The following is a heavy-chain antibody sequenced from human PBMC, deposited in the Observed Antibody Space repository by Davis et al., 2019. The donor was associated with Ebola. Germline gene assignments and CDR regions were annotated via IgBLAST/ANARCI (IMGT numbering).Heavy chain of an antibody. CDR1: GDSVSTWNSY. CDR3: ARRGSSPWFDP. Sequence: SETLSLTCTVSGDSVSTWNSYWGWIYQPPGKGLEWIGSIYYSGTTYYNPSLKSRVTISVDTSKNQFSLKLSSVTAADTAVYYCARRGSSPWFDPWGQGTLVTVSS. J-gene: IGHJ5*02. D-gene: IGHD1-26*01. CDR2: IYYSGTT. V-gene: IGHV4-39*01.